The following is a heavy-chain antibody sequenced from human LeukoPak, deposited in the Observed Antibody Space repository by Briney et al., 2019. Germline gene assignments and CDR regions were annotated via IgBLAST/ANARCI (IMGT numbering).Heavy chain of an antibody. CDR2: ISRNSNCR. D-gene: IGHD5-24*01. V-gene: IGHV3-21*01. J-gene: IGHJ4*02. CDR3: ARIGPGTDVYNSFDS. CDR1: GFTFSFYD. Sequence: GGSLRLSCAASGFTFSFYDMTWVRQAPGKGLEWVSSISRNSNCRFSAGSVRGRFIISRDDAKNSLFLDMNRLSGEDTGIYYCARIGPGTDVYNSFDSWGQGTLVTVSS.